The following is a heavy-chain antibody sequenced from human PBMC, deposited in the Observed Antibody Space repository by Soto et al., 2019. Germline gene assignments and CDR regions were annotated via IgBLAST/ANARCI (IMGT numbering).Heavy chain of an antibody. Sequence: QVTLKESGPVLVKPTETLTLRCTVSGLSITDSEMGVSWIRQPPGQPLEWLAHIDSSGEKSYRTFLKSRLANAKDTHKRQIVLTMTNMDPADTATYYCARRHLAVAVSPWFDPWGQGIPVTVSS. CDR2: IDSSGEK. D-gene: IGHD6-19*01. CDR1: GLSITDSEMG. V-gene: IGHV2-26*01. J-gene: IGHJ5*02. CDR3: ARRHLAVAVSPWFDP.